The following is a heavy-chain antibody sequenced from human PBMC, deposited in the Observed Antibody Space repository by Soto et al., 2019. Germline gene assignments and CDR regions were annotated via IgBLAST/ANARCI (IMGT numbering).Heavy chain of an antibody. CDR2: SSSRSDI. Sequence: GGSLRLSGVGSGFTFSTYSINWVRQAPGKGLEWVSSSSSRSDIYYADSVKGRFTISRDNAKNSVSLQMNSLRAEDTAVYYCAREYTAWPLAYGLDVWGQGTTVTVSS. V-gene: IGHV3-21*01. D-gene: IGHD2-2*02. CDR3: AREYTAWPLAYGLDV. CDR1: GFTFSTYS. J-gene: IGHJ6*02.